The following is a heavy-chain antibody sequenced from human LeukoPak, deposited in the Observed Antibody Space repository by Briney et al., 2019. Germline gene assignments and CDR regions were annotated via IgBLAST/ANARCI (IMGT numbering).Heavy chain of an antibody. CDR1: GFTFSIYA. J-gene: IGHJ3*02. CDR2: ISSDGGDK. D-gene: IGHD5-18*01. V-gene: IGHV3-30*04. Sequence: PGGSLRLSCAASGFTFSIYAMHWVRQTPGKGLEWVAVISSDGGDKYYADSVKGRFTISRDNSKNTLYLQMNSLRSEDTAVYYCARARSSYGYGDAFDIWGQGTMVTVSS. CDR3: ARARSSYGYGDAFDI.